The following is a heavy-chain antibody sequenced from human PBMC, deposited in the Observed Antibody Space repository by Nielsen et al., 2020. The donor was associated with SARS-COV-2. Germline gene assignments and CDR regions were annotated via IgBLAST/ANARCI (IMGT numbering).Heavy chain of an antibody. CDR3: ARESVTGTDAFDI. J-gene: IGHJ3*02. CDR1: GFTVSSNY. Sequence: GESLKISCAASGFTVSSNYMSWVRQAPGKGLEWVSVIYSGGSTYYADSVKGRFTISRDNSRNTLYLQMNSLRAEDTAVYYCARESVTGTDAFDIWGQGTPVTVSS. D-gene: IGHD6-19*01. V-gene: IGHV3-66*01. CDR2: IYSGGST.